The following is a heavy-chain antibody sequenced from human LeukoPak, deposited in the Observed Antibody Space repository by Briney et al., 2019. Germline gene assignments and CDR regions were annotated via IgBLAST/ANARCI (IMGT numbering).Heavy chain of an antibody. CDR2: IYYSGST. D-gene: IGHD6-13*01. CDR3: ARDQGPIAAAGTSFDY. Sequence: SETLSLTCTVSGGSISSYYWSWIRQPPGKGLEWIGYIYYSGSTNYNPSLKSRVTISVDTSKNQFSLKLSSVTAADTAVYYCARDQGPIAAAGTSFDYWGQGTLVTVSS. CDR1: GGSISSYY. J-gene: IGHJ4*02. V-gene: IGHV4-59*01.